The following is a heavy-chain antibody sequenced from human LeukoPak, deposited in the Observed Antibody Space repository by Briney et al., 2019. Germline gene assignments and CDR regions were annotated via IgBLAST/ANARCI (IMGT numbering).Heavy chain of an antibody. D-gene: IGHD1-26*01. CDR1: GGSFSGYY. CDR3: ARRGVGARSFDY. Sequence: SETLSLTCAVYGGSFSGYYWSWIRQPPGKGLEWIGEINHSGSTNYNPSLKSRVTISVDTSKNQFSLKLSSVTAADTAVYYCARRGVGARSFDYWGQGTLVTVSS. V-gene: IGHV4-34*01. J-gene: IGHJ4*02. CDR2: INHSGST.